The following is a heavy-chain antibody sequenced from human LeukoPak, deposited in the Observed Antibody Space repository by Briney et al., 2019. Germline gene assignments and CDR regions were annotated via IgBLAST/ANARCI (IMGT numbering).Heavy chain of an antibody. CDR3: ARDRATYYYDSSGYFDAFDI. D-gene: IGHD3-22*01. CDR2: IYYSGST. J-gene: IGHJ3*02. V-gene: IGHV4-59*01. Sequence: SETLSLTCTVSGGSISSYYWSWIRQPPGKGLGWIGYIYYSGSTNYNPSLKSRVTISVDTSKNQFSLKLSSVTAADTAVYYCARDRATYYYDSSGYFDAFDIWGQGTMVTVSS. CDR1: GGSISSYY.